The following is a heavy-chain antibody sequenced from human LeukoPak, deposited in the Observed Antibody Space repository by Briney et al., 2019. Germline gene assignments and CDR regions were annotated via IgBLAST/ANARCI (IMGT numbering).Heavy chain of an antibody. CDR2: ISAYYGNT. V-gene: IGHV1-18*01. D-gene: IGHD4-17*01. CDR3: ARDLFFDYGDYD. CDR1: GYTLTSYG. J-gene: IGHJ4*02. Sequence: ASVKVSCKASGYTLTSYGISWVRQAPGQGLEWMGWISAYYGNTNYAQKLQGRVTLTTDTSTSTAYMELSSLRSEDTAVYYCARDLFFDYGDYDWGQGTLVTVSS.